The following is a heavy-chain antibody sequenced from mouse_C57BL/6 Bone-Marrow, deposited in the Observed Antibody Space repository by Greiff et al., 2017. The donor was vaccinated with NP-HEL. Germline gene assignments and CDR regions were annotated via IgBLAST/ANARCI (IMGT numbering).Heavy chain of an antibody. CDR1: GFSLTSYG. CDR2: IWSGGST. Sequence: QVQLQQSGPGLVQPSQSLSITCTVSGFSLTSYGVHWVRQSPGQGLEWLGVIWSGGSTDYNAAFISRLSISKDNSKSQVFFKMNSLQADDTAIYYCARTNSYAMDYWGQGTSVTVSS. V-gene: IGHV2-2*01. D-gene: IGHD4-1*01. J-gene: IGHJ4*01. CDR3: ARTNSYAMDY.